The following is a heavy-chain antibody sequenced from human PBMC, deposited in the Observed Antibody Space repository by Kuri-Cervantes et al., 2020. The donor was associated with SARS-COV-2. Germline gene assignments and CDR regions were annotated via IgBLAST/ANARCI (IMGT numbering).Heavy chain of an antibody. Sequence: SLKISCAASGFTFDDYAMHWVRQAPGKGLEWVSGISWNSGSIGYADSVKGRFTISRDNAKNSPYLQMNSLRAEDTAVYYCAREWLDSFDYWGQGTLVTVSS. CDR1: GFTFDDYA. J-gene: IGHJ4*02. CDR2: ISWNSGSI. D-gene: IGHD6-19*01. CDR3: AREWLDSFDY. V-gene: IGHV3-9*01.